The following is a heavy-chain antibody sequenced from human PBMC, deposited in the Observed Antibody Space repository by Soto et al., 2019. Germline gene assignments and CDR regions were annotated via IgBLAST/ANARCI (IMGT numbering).Heavy chain of an antibody. J-gene: IGHJ4*02. CDR1: GFTFSSYG. CDR3: ARGPPGPISTIPLLDN. Sequence: QVQLVESGGGVVQPGRSLRLSCTASGFTFSSYGMHWVRQAPGKGLEWVAITWSDESRKYYADSVKGRFIISRDNSKNTLLRQMARLRAEDTAVYYCARGPPGPISTIPLLDNWGQGTLVTVSS. V-gene: IGHV3-33*01. D-gene: IGHD2-21*01. CDR2: TWSDESRK.